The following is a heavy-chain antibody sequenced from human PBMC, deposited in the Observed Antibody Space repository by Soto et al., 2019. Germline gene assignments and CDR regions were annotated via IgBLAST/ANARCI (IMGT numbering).Heavy chain of an antibody. CDR2: ISGSGGNT. J-gene: IGHJ6*02. Sequence: EVQLLESGGGLVQPGGSLRLSCAASGFTFSPYAMTWVRQAPGKGLEWVSSISGSGGNTNYADSVKGRFTVSRDNSKRTLYLQMNSLTEEDTAIYYCAKGLRRLLRTQYYYGLDVWGRGTTVTVSS. CDR3: AKGLRRLLRTQYYYGLDV. V-gene: IGHV3-23*01. CDR1: GFTFSPYA. D-gene: IGHD3-16*01.